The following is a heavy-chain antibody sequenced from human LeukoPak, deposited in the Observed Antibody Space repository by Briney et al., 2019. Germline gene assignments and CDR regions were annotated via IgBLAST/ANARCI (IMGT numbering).Heavy chain of an antibody. Sequence: ASVKVSCKASGYTFSTYGISWVRQAPGQGLEWMGWISAYNGDTHYAQNFQGRVTMTTDTSKSTAYMELRSLRSDDTAMYYCARRGGKNYGDYLLYYYYMDVWGKGTTVTISS. J-gene: IGHJ6*03. V-gene: IGHV1-18*01. CDR2: ISAYNGDT. D-gene: IGHD4-17*01. CDR3: ARRGGKNYGDYLLYYYYMDV. CDR1: GYTFSTYG.